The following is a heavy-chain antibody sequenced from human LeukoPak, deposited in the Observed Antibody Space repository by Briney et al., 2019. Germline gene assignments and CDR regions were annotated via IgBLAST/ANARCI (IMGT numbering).Heavy chain of an antibody. D-gene: IGHD3-3*01. Sequence: PGGSLRLSCAASGLIFTSSSINWVRQAPGKGLEWVSYISGNSGTIYYADSVKGRFSVSRDNAKSSVFLQMNGLRAEDTAVYYCAEHPTPDFWSGYPGYYYYMDVWGKGTTVTVSS. V-gene: IGHV3-48*04. CDR2: ISGNSGTI. CDR3: AEHPTPDFWSGYPGYYYYMDV. CDR1: GLIFTSSS. J-gene: IGHJ6*03.